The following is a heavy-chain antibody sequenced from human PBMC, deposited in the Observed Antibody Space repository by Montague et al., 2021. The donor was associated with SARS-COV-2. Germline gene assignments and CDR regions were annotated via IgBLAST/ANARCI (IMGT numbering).Heavy chain of an antibody. CDR3: AKDTATIRIAVALMDV. V-gene: IGHV3-23*01. J-gene: IGHJ6*02. CDR2: MSGSGVSR. Sequence: SLRLSCAASGFIFSNYAMTWVRQAPGKGLEWVSTMSGSGVSRDYADSVKGRFTISRDSSKNTLYLQMNSLRVEDTAVYYCAKDTATIRIAVALMDVWGRGTTVIVSS. CDR1: GFIFSNYA. D-gene: IGHD6-19*01.